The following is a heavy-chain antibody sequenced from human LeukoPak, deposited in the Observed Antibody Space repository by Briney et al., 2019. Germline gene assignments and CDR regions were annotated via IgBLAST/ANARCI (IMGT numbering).Heavy chain of an antibody. Sequence: SETLSLTCAVHGGSFSGYYWSWIRQPPGKGLEWIGEINHSGSTNYNPSLKSRVTISVDTSKNQFSLKLSSVTAADTAVYYCARGISSILPSWGYLNWFDPWGQGTLVTVSS. CDR3: ARGISSILPSWGYLNWFDP. D-gene: IGHD3-16*01. CDR1: GGSFSGYY. J-gene: IGHJ5*02. V-gene: IGHV4-34*01. CDR2: INHSGST.